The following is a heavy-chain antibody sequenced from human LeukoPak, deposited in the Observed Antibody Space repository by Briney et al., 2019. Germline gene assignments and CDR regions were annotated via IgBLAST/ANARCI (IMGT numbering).Heavy chain of an antibody. CDR3: ARVRSGYYLDY. Sequence: GGSLRLSCAASGFTFSSYGMHWVRQAPGKGLEWVSYISSSTATISYADSVKGRFTISRDNAKNSLYLQMNSLRDDDTAVYYCARVRSGYYLDYWGQGTLVTVSS. CDR2: ISSSTATI. CDR1: GFTFSSYG. V-gene: IGHV3-48*02. D-gene: IGHD5-12*01. J-gene: IGHJ4*02.